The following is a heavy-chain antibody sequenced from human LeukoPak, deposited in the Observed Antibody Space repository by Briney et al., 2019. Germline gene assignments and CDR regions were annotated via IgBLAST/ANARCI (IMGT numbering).Heavy chain of an antibody. D-gene: IGHD6-13*01. V-gene: IGHV1-69*06. J-gene: IGHJ6*04. CDR1: GGTFSSYA. CDR2: IIPIFGTA. Sequence: SVKVSCKASGGTFSSYAISWVRQAPGQGLEWMGGIIPIFGTANYAQKFQGRVTITADKSTSTAYMELSSLRSEDTAVYYCARVGLQQLVPFYYYGMDVWGKGTTVTVSS. CDR3: ARVGLQQLVPFYYYGMDV.